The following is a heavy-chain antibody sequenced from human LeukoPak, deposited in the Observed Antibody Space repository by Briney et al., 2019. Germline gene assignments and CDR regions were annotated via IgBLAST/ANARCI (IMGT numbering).Heavy chain of an antibody. Sequence: GGSLRLSCAASGFTFSSYAMHWVRQAPGKGLEWVAVISYDGSNKYYADSVKGRFTISRDNSKNTLYLQMNSLRAEDTAVYYCARGRFLEWLFIMDYWGQGTLVTVSS. CDR3: ARGRFLEWLFIMDY. V-gene: IGHV3-30*01. J-gene: IGHJ4*02. D-gene: IGHD3-3*01. CDR2: ISYDGSNK. CDR1: GFTFSSYA.